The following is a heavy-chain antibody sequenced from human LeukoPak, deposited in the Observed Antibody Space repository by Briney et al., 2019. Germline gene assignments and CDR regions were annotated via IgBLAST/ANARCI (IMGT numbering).Heavy chain of an antibody. Sequence: GGSLRLSCAASGFTVSSNYMSWVRQAPGKGLEWVSVIYSGGSTYYADSVKGRFTISRDNSKNTLYLQMNSLRAEDTAVYYCARAVRALRGADCTNGVCCPHQMPVGHNWFDPWGQGTLVTVSS. CDR3: ARAVRALRGADCTNGVCCPHQMPVGHNWFDP. D-gene: IGHD2-8*01. CDR1: GFTVSSNY. CDR2: IYSGGST. J-gene: IGHJ5*02. V-gene: IGHV3-66*01.